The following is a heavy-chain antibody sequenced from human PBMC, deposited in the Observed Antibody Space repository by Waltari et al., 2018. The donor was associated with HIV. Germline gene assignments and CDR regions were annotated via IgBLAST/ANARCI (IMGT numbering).Heavy chain of an antibody. D-gene: IGHD6-19*01. J-gene: IGHJ4*02. Sequence: EVQLVESGGGLVQPGGSLSLSCATSGFTFRGSWMGWVRQAPGKGLEGVANINQDGGDKYYVESVKGRFTISRDNAKNSLYLQMNSLRAEDTALYYCARDYASSVAGTGYWGQGTLVTVSS. V-gene: IGHV3-7*01. CDR1: GFTFRGSW. CDR3: ARDYASSVAGTGY. CDR2: INQDGGDK.